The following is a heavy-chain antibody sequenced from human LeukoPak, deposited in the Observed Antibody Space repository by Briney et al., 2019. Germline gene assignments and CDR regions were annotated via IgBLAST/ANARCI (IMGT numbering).Heavy chain of an antibody. CDR3: ARERPDRNYYYMDV. Sequence: KPSQTLSLTCTVSGGPISSGDYYWSWIRQPPGKGLEWIGYIYYSGSTYYNPSLKSRVTISVDTSKNQFSLKLSSVTAADTAVYYCARERPDRNYYYMDVWGKGTTVTVSS. J-gene: IGHJ6*03. CDR2: IYYSGST. CDR1: GGPISSGDYY. V-gene: IGHV4-30-4*08.